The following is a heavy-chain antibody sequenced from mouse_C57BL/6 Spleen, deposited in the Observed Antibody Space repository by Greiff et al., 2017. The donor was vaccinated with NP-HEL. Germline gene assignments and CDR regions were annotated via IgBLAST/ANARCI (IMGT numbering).Heavy chain of an antibody. CDR1: GFTFSSYA. V-gene: IGHV5-4*01. D-gene: IGHD2-14*01. J-gene: IGHJ2*01. Sequence: EVKLMESGGGLVKPGGSLKLSCAASGFTFSSYAMSWVRQTPEKRLEWVATISDGGSDTCYPHNVKGRSTFSRDNAKNNLYLHMSHLESADTDMYSCARDLPKGNYFDYWGKGTTLTVSS. CDR2: ISDGGSDT. CDR3: ARDLPKGNYFDY.